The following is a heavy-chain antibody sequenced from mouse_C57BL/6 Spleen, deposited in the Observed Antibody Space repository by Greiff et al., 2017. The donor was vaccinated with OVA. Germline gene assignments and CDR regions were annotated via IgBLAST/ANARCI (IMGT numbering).Heavy chain of an antibody. CDR1: GFTFSDYG. J-gene: IGHJ4*01. CDR3: ARSYDYDLPYAMDY. Sequence: EVHLVESGGGLVKPGGSLKLSCAASGFTFSDYGMHWVRQAPEKGLEWVAYISSGSSTIYYADTVKGRFTISRDNAKNTLFLQMTSLRSEDTAMYYCARSYDYDLPYAMDYWGQGTSVTVSS. D-gene: IGHD2-4*01. V-gene: IGHV5-17*01. CDR2: ISSGSSTI.